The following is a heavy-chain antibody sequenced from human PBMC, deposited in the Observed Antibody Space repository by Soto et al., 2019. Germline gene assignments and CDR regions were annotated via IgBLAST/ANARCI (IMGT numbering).Heavy chain of an antibody. Sequence: VASVKVSCRASGGTFSSCAISWVRQAPGQGLEWMGGIIPIFGTANYAQKFQGRVTITTDESTSTAYMELSSLRSEDTDVYYCARGPTKYTYYKWFDPLGQGTLVTFCS. D-gene: IGHD1-1*01. CDR2: IIPIFGTA. J-gene: IGHJ5*02. CDR1: GGTFSSCA. CDR3: ARGPTKYTYYKWFDP. V-gene: IGHV1-69*05.